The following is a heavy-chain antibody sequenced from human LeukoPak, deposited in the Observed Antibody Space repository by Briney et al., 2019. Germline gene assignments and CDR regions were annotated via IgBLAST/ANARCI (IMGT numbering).Heavy chain of an antibody. J-gene: IGHJ3*02. D-gene: IGHD1-7*01. V-gene: IGHV3-48*03. CDR2: ISSSGSTI. CDR3: AELSDNDAFDI. CDR1: GFIFSNYD. Sequence: PGGSLRLSCAASGFIFSNYDMHWVRQAPGKGLEWVSYISSSGSTIYYADSVKGRFTISRDNAKNSLYLQMNSLRAEDTAVYYCAELSDNDAFDIWGQGTMVTVSS.